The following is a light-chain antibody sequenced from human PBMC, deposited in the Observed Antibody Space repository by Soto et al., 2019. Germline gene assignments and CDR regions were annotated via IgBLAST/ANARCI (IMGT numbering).Light chain of an antibody. CDR1: SSDVGGYNC. V-gene: IGLV2-8*01. Sequence: QSALTQPPSASGSPGQSVTISCTGTSSDVGGYNCVSWYQHHPGKAPKLMIYEVTNRPSGVPDRFSGYKSGNTASLTVSGLQAEDEADYYCSSYAGSNNYVFGTGTKLTVL. CDR2: EVT. J-gene: IGLJ1*01. CDR3: SSYAGSNNYV.